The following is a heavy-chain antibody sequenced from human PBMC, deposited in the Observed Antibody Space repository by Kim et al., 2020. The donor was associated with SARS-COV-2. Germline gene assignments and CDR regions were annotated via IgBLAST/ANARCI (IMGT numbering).Heavy chain of an antibody. CDR3: TRDVDSSSWYRDY. V-gene: IGHV3-49*02. Sequence: YAASVKGRFTISRDDYKSIAYLQMNSLKAEDTAVYYCTRDVDSSSWYRDYWGQGTLVTVSS. J-gene: IGHJ4*02. D-gene: IGHD6-13*01.